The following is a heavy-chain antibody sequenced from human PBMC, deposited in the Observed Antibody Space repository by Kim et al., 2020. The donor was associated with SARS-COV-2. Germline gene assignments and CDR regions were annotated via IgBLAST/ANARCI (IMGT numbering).Heavy chain of an antibody. CDR3: ARDLWDIVVVPAARVGMDV. Sequence: SETLSLTCTVSGGSISSGGYYWSWIRQHPGKGLEWIGYIHDSGSTYYNLSLRSRVTISVDTSKNQFSLKLSSVTAADTAVYYCARDLWDIVVVPAARVGMDVWGKGTTVTVSS. J-gene: IGHJ6*04. V-gene: IGHV4-31*03. CDR1: GGSISSGGYY. D-gene: IGHD2-2*01. CDR2: IHDSGST.